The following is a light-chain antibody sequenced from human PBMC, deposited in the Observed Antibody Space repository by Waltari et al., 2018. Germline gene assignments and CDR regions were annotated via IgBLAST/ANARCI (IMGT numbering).Light chain of an antibody. J-gene: IGKJ3*01. V-gene: IGKV1-33*01. Sequence: DIQMTQSPSSLSASVGDRVTITCQASQDISHDLNWYQQKPGKPPKLLIRHASNLEAGVPSRFSGSQSGTQFTFTISSLQPEDIATYYCQRYDNLPIFAFGPGTKVNI. CDR3: QRYDNLPIFA. CDR2: HAS. CDR1: QDISHD.